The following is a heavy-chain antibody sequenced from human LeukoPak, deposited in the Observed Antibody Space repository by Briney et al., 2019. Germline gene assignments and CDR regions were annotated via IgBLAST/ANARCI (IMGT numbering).Heavy chain of an antibody. D-gene: IGHD6-13*01. V-gene: IGHV4-59*01. Sequence: SETLSLTCTVSGGSISSYYWSWIRQPPGKGLEWIGYIYYSGSTNYNPSLKSRVTISVDTSKNQFSLKLSSVTAADTAVYYCARGLAAAGTFQHWGQGTLVTVSS. J-gene: IGHJ1*01. CDR3: ARGLAAAGTFQH. CDR2: IYYSGST. CDR1: GGSISSYY.